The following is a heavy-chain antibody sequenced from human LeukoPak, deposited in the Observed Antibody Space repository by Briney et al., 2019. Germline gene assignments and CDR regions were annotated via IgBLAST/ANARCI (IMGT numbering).Heavy chain of an antibody. CDR3: TRDSYYYYYYMDV. J-gene: IGHJ6*03. CDR2: IRYDGSNK. Sequence: AGGSLRLSCAASGFTFSSYGMHWVRQAPGKGLEWVAFIRYDGSNKYYADSVKGRFTISRDNSKNTLYLQMNSLRAEDTAVYYSTRDSYYYYYYMDVWGKGTTVTISS. CDR1: GFTFSSYG. V-gene: IGHV3-30*02. D-gene: IGHD2-21*01.